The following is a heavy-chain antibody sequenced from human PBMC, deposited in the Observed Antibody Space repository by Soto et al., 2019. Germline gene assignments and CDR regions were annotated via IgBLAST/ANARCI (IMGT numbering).Heavy chain of an antibody. D-gene: IGHD4-4*01. CDR1: GGSISIYNW. Sequence: ASETLSLTCAVSGGSISIYNWGSCVRQPPGKGLEWIGEIYHSGNTNYNPPLKSRVTISVDKSKNQFSLKLSSGTAADTAVYYCARGSSYSNYYYYGMDVWGQGTTVTVSS. CDR2: IYHSGNT. CDR3: ARGSSYSNYYYYGMDV. V-gene: IGHV4-4*02. J-gene: IGHJ6*02.